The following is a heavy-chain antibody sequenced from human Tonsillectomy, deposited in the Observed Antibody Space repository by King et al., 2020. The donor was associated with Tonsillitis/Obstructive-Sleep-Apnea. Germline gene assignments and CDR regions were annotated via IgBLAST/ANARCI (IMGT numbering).Heavy chain of an antibody. J-gene: IGHJ4*02. D-gene: IGHD1-14*01. CDR1: GFTFSSYA. CDR3: ANRRAITNYCDY. CDR2: ISGSDGST. Sequence: VQLVESGGGLVQPGGSLRLSCAASGFTFSSYAMSWVRQAPGKGLEWVSVISGSDGSTYYADSVKGRFTISRDNSKNTLYLQMNNLRAEDTAVYYCANRRAITNYCDYWGQGTLVTVSS. V-gene: IGHV3-23*04.